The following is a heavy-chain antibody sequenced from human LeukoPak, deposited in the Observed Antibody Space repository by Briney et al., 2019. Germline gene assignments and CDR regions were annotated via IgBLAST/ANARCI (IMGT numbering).Heavy chain of an antibody. CDR2: IYPGDSET. CDR1: GYSFSRNW. Sequence: GESLKISCKGSGYSFSRNWIGWVRQMPGKGLEWMGIIYPGDSETTCSPSFQGQVTISADKSITTAYLQWNSLKASDTAMYYCARAYGSGKHYYYYLDVWGKGTTVTISS. J-gene: IGHJ6*03. CDR3: ARAYGSGKHYYYYLDV. D-gene: IGHD3-10*01. V-gene: IGHV5-51*01.